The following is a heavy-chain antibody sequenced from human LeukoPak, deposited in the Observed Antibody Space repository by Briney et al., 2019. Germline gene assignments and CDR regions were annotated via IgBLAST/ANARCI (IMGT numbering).Heavy chain of an antibody. CDR3: ARGADCSSTSCYAFDI. CDR1: GFTFSSYE. J-gene: IGHJ3*02. Sequence: PGGSLRLSCAASGFTFSSYEMNWVRQAPGKGLEWVSYISSSGSTIYYADSVKGRFTISRDNAKNSLYLQMNSLRAEDTAVYYCARGADCSSTSCYAFDIWGQGTMVTVSS. D-gene: IGHD2-2*01. CDR2: ISSSGSTI. V-gene: IGHV3-48*03.